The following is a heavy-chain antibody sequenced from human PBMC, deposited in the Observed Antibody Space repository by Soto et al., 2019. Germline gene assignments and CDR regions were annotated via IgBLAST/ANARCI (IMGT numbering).Heavy chain of an antibody. CDR1: GGSSSGYY. CDR3: ATTPEKCSGGRCYSGNWFDP. CDR2: INHSGST. J-gene: IGHJ5*02. D-gene: IGHD2-15*01. V-gene: IGHV4-34*01. Sequence: QVQLQQWGAGVLKSSETLSLTCAVYGGSSSGYYWRWIRQPPGKGLEWIGEINHSGSTNYNASLKSRVTISVDTSKNQFSLKLSSVTAADTAVYYCATTPEKCSGGRCYSGNWFDPWGQGTLVTVSS.